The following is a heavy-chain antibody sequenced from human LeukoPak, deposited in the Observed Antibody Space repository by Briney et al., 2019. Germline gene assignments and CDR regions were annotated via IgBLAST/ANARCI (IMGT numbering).Heavy chain of an antibody. J-gene: IGHJ5*02. CDR3: ARGGDLDYDILTGYYNVMYNWFDP. CDR1: GYTFTSYG. Sequence: ASVKVSCKASGYTFTSYGISWVRQAPGHGLEWMGWISAYNGNTNYAQKLQGRVTMTTDTSTSTAYMELRSLRSDDTAVYYCARGGDLDYDILTGYYNVMYNWFDPWGQGTLVTVSS. D-gene: IGHD3-9*01. V-gene: IGHV1-18*01. CDR2: ISAYNGNT.